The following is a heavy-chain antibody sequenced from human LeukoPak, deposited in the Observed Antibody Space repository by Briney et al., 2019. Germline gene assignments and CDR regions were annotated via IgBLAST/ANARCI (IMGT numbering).Heavy chain of an antibody. V-gene: IGHV3-23*01. CDR1: GFTVSSYY. J-gene: IGHJ4*02. D-gene: IGHD3-10*01. Sequence: GGSLRLSCAASGFTVSSYYTSWVRQAPGKGLEWVSAISGSGGSTYYADSVKGRFTISRDNSKNTLYLQMNSLRAEDTAVYYCDSASGAGSDKAYDCDYCGQGTLVTVSS. CDR3: DSASGAGSDKAYDCDY. CDR2: ISGSGGST.